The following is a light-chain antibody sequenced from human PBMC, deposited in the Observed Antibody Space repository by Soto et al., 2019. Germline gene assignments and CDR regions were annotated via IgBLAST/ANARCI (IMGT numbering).Light chain of an antibody. V-gene: IGLV2-23*02. Sequence: QSVLTQPASVSGSPGQSITISCTGTSSDVGSYNLVSWYQHHPGKAPKLMIYDVSERPSGVSNRFSGSKSGNTASLTISGLQAEDEADYYCCSYAGSSTVVFGGGTKVTVL. CDR1: SSDVGSYNL. J-gene: IGLJ3*02. CDR3: CSYAGSSTVV. CDR2: DVS.